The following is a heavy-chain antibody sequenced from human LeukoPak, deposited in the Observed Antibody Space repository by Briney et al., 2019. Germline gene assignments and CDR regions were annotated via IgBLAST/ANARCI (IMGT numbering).Heavy chain of an antibody. D-gene: IGHD6-13*01. Sequence: SETLSLTCTVSGGSISSGSYYWSWIRQPAGKGLEWIGRIYTSGSTNYNPSLKSRVTISVDTSKNQFSLKLSSVTAADTAVYYCARTPGYSTSWQWIDYWGQGTLVTVSS. J-gene: IGHJ4*02. CDR3: ARTPGYSTSWQWIDY. CDR1: GGSISSGSYY. CDR2: IYTSGST. V-gene: IGHV4-61*02.